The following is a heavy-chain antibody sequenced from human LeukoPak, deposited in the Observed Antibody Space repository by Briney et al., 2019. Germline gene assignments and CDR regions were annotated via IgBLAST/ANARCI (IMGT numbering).Heavy chain of an antibody. J-gene: IGHJ4*02. V-gene: IGHV4-59*08. CDR3: ASSEWNYAR. CDR1: GXSISSYY. CDR2: IHYSGNT. Sequence: KSSETLSLTCTVSGXSISSYYWSWMRQPPGKGLEWIGYIHYSGNTNYNPSLKSRVTISLGTSRTQFSLKLTSVTAADTAVYYCASSEWNYARWGQGMLVTVSS. D-gene: IGHD1-7*01.